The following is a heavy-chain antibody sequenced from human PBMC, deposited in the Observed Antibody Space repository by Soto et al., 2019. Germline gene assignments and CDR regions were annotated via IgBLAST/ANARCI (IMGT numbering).Heavy chain of an antibody. J-gene: IGHJ6*02. CDR3: ARQFGFGDGSGPSYGMDV. CDR2: IYPGDSDT. CDR1: GYSFTSYW. D-gene: IGHD3-10*01. V-gene: IGHV5-51*01. Sequence: PGESLKISCKGSGYSFTSYWIGRVRQMPGKGLEWMGIIYPGDSDTRYSPSFQGQVTISADKSISTAYLQWSSLKASDTAMHYCARQFGFGDGSGPSYGMDVWGQGTTVTVSS.